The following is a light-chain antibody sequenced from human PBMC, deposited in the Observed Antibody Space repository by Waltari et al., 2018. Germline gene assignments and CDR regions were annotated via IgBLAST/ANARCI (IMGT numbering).Light chain of an antibody. CDR1: QNLNNF. V-gene: IGKV1-5*03. J-gene: IGKJ1*01. CDR3: QEYNTYSRT. Sequence: DNPMAQSPSTLSASVGDRVNLPCRASQNLNNFLVWYQQKPGKAPKLLMYRASNLESGVPSRFSGRGSGTEFTLTISSLQPDDFGTYYCQEYNTYSRTFGQGTKVEI. CDR2: RAS.